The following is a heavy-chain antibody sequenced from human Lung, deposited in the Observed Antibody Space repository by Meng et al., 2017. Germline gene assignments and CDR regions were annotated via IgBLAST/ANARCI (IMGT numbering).Heavy chain of an antibody. CDR3: TIYTSGHI. J-gene: IGHJ3*02. V-gene: IGHV3-73*02. CDR1: GVTFSRSA. CDR2: IETKPNNYAT. Sequence: GPRVQSGGRLLHPGGFLGLSCAVSGVTFSRSAIHWVRQASGKRLGWVGRIETKPNNYATSYDASVRGRFTISRDDSKNTAYLEMNSLKTEDTALYYCTIYTSGHIWGQGTMVTVSS. D-gene: IGHD6-19*01.